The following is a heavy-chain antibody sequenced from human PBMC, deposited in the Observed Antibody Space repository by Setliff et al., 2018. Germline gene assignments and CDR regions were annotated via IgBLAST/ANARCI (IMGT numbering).Heavy chain of an antibody. Sequence: GGSLRLSCAASGFIFSFHSMSWVRQAPGKGLEWVANIKQDGSEKYYVDSVKGRFTISRDNAKNSLYLQMNSLRAEDTAVYYCARDGGEYWGQGTLVTVSS. D-gene: IGHD3-16*01. J-gene: IGHJ4*02. CDR1: GFIFSFHS. CDR2: IKQDGSEK. CDR3: ARDGGEY. V-gene: IGHV3-7*01.